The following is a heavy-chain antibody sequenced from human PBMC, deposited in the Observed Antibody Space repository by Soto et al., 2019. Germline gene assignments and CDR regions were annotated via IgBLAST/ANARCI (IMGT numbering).Heavy chain of an antibody. CDR1: GFTFRSYV. J-gene: IGHJ1*01. V-gene: IGHV3-30*19. D-gene: IGHD3-16*01. CDR3: ARWGTTRGLDV. CDR2: TSYDGSDK. Sequence: QVQLVESGGGVVQPGTSLRVSCVGSGFTFRSYVIHWVRQAPGKGLECVALTSYDGSDKYYGDSVRGRFTISRDNSRNKVDLQMDSLRREDTAFYYCARWGTTRGLDVWGQGTLVSVSS.